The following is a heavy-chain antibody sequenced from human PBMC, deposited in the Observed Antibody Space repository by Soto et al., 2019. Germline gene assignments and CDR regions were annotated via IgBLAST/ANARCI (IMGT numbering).Heavy chain of an antibody. J-gene: IGHJ4*02. CDR3: ANIAYYDSSGYYNYFDY. Sequence: ASETLSLTCTVSGGSISSGDYYWSWIRQPPGKGLEWIGYIYYSGSTYYNPSLKSRVTISVDTSKNQFSLKLSSVTAADTAVYYCANIAYYDSSGYYNYFDYWGQGTLVTVSS. CDR1: GGSISSGDYY. CDR2: IYYSGST. V-gene: IGHV4-30-4*01. D-gene: IGHD3-22*01.